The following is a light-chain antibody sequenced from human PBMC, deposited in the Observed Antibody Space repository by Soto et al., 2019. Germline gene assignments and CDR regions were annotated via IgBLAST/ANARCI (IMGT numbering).Light chain of an antibody. J-gene: IGKJ4*01. CDR1: QSVSSY. Sequence: EIVLTQSPATLSLSPGERATLSCRASQSVSSYLAWNQQKPGQAPRLLIYDASNRATGIPARFSGSGSGTGVSLSISSLEPEDFAVYYCQQRINWPTFGGGAKVEIK. CDR3: QQRINWPT. V-gene: IGKV3-11*01. CDR2: DAS.